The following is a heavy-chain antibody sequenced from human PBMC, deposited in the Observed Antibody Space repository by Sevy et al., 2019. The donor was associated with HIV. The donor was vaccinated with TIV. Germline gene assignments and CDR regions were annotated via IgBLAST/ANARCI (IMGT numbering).Heavy chain of an antibody. V-gene: IGHV1-69*13. CDR1: GGTFSTYG. CDR3: ARGGGNGWYYFDY. CDR2: IIPILGTV. J-gene: IGHJ4*02. Sequence: ASVKVSCKASGGTFSTYGISWVRQAPGQGPEWMGGIIPILGTVNDAQKFQGRVTITADESTKTAYMELSSLRSEDTAVYYCARGGGNGWYYFDYWGQETLVTVS. D-gene: IGHD6-19*01.